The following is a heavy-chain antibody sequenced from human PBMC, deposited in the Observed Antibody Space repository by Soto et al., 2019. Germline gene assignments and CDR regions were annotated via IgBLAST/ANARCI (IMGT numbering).Heavy chain of an antibody. V-gene: IGHV1-18*01. J-gene: IGHJ4*02. CDR2: ISAYNGNT. Sequence: ASVKVSCKASGYTFTSYGISWVRQAPGQGLEWMGWISAYNGNTNYAQNLQGRVTVTTDTPTSTAYMELRSLRSDDTAVYFCARDGIAETTKLDYWGQGTLVTVSS. CDR3: ARDGIAETTKLDY. D-gene: IGHD4-4*01. CDR1: GYTFTSYG.